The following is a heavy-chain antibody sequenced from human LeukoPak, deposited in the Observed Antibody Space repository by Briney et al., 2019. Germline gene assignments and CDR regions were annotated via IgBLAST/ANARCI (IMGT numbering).Heavy chain of an antibody. Sequence: SETLSLTCAVYGGSFSGYYWRSVRQPPRKRLEWVGEINHSGSTNYSPSLKSRVTISVDTSKNKFSLKLSSMTAADTAVYYCARGIYDTDSNNWFDSWGQRTLVIVSS. D-gene: IGHD3-22*01. J-gene: IGHJ5*01. CDR1: GGSFSGYY. CDR2: INHSGST. CDR3: ARGIYDTDSNNWFDS. V-gene: IGHV4-34*01.